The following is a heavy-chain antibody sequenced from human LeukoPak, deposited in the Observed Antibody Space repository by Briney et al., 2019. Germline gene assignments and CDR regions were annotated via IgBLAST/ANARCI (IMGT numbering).Heavy chain of an antibody. CDR2: ISGSGDNT. V-gene: IGHV3-23*01. Sequence: GGSLRLSCEASGFTFNSYAMNWVRQAPGKGLEWLSMISGSGDNTYYADSVKGRFTISRDNSKNTLYLQMSSLGAGDTAIYYCAKTIRSDFWRGYYSYFDYWGRGTLVTVSS. J-gene: IGHJ4*02. D-gene: IGHD3-3*01. CDR1: GFTFNSYA. CDR3: AKTIRSDFWRGYYSYFDY.